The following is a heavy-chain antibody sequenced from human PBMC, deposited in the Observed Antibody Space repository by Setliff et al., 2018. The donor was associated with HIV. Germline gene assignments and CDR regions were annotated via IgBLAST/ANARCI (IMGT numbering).Heavy chain of an antibody. Sequence: VKVSCKASGYTFTSYGISWVRQAPGQGLEWMRWISAYNGNTNYAQKLQGRVTMTTDTSTSTAYMELRSLRSDDTAVYYCARDLAAAGTLGYWGQGTLVTVSS. CDR2: ISAYNGNT. CDR1: GYTFTSYG. J-gene: IGHJ4*02. CDR3: ARDLAAAGTLGY. V-gene: IGHV1-18*01. D-gene: IGHD6-13*01.